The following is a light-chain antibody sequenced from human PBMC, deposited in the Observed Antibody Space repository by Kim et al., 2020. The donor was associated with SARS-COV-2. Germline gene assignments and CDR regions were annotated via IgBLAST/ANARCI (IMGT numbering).Light chain of an antibody. CDR2: YKSDADK. J-gene: IGLJ3*02. V-gene: IGLV5-45*02. CDR3: MISHNGAWV. CDR1: SGINVGTYR. Sequence: LTVTLRSGINVGTYRIYWYRQRPGSPPQYRLRYKSDADKQQGSGVPSRFSGSKDASANAGILLISGLQSEDEADYYCMISHNGAWVFGGGTQLTVL.